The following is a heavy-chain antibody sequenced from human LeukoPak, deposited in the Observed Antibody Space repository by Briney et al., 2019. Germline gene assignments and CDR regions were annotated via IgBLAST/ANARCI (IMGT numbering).Heavy chain of an antibody. CDR2: IFSSGST. J-gene: IGHJ4*02. CDR3: ARRSKDGYNSDY. Sequence: SETLSLTCTVSGGSISSYYWSWIRQPPGKGLEWIGYIFSSGSTTYNPSLKSRVTISVDTSKNQFSLKLSSVTAADTAVYYCARRSKDGYNSDYWGQGTLVTVSS. CDR1: GGSISSYY. D-gene: IGHD5-24*01. V-gene: IGHV4-59*08.